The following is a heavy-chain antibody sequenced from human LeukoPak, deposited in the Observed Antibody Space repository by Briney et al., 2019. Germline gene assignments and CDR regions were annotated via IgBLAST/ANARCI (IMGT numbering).Heavy chain of an antibody. J-gene: IGHJ6*02. Sequence: SETLSLTCTVSGGSISSYYWSWIRQPPGKGLEWIGYIYYSGSTNYNPSLKSRDTISIDTSKNQFSLKLSSVTAADTAVYYCARDRPLWSGSQEGGMDVWGQGTTVTVSS. V-gene: IGHV4-59*12. D-gene: IGHD3-10*02. CDR1: GGSISSYY. CDR3: ARDRPLWSGSQEGGMDV. CDR2: IYYSGST.